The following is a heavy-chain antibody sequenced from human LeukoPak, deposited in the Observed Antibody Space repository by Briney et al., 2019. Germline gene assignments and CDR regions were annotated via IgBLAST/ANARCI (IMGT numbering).Heavy chain of an antibody. CDR3: ARYYYGSGSYYYFDY. J-gene: IGHJ4*02. D-gene: IGHD3-10*01. CDR1: GDSISSYY. V-gene: IGHV4-4*07. CDR2: IYTSGST. Sequence: PSETLSLTCTVSGDSISSYYWSWIRQPAGKGLEWIGRIYTSGSTNYNPSLKSRVTMSVDTSKNQFSLKLSSVTAADTAVYYCARYYYGSGSYYYFDYWGQGTLVTVSS.